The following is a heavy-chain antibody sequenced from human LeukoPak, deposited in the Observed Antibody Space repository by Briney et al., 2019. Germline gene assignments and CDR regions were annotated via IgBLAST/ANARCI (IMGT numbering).Heavy chain of an antibody. V-gene: IGHV6-1*01. CDR3: AKAYSMSY. D-gene: IGHD6-13*01. CDR1: GDSFSNNTTA. CDR2: TYYRSKLYY. J-gene: IGHJ4*02. Sequence: SQTLSLTCAISGDSFSNNTTAWNWIRQSPSRGLEWLGRTYYRSKLYYEYAVSVKNRITINPHTSKHQFSLQLNSVTPEDTAVYYCAKAYSMSYWGQGTLVTVSS.